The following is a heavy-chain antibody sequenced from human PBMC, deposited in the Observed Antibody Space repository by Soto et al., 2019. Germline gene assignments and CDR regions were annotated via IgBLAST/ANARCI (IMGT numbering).Heavy chain of an antibody. J-gene: IGHJ6*02. CDR2: INAGNGNT. V-gene: IGHV1-3*01. CDR1: GYTFTSYA. D-gene: IGHD1-1*01. CDR3: ASFGYNGNDGLYYYGMDV. Sequence: QVQLVQSGAEVKKPGASVKVSCKASGYTFTSYAMHWVRQAPGQRLEWMGWINAGNGNTKYSQKFQGRVTITRDTSANTAYMELSSLRSEDTAVYYCASFGYNGNDGLYYYGMDVWVQGTTVTVSS.